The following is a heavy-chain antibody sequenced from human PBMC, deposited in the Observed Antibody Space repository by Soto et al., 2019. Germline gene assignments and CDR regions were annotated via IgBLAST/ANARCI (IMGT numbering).Heavy chain of an antibody. CDR3: ASSLRIVGTTTPSNYYGMDV. V-gene: IGHV3-53*01. CDR2: IYSGGST. CDR1: GFTFSSNY. Sequence: GGSLRLSGAPSGFTFSSNYMSWVRQAPGKGLEWVSVIYSGGSTYYADSMKCRFTISRDNSKYTRYLQMNSPRAGNTAVYYCASSLRIVGTTTPSNYYGMDVWGQGTTVTVSS. D-gene: IGHD1-26*01. J-gene: IGHJ6*02.